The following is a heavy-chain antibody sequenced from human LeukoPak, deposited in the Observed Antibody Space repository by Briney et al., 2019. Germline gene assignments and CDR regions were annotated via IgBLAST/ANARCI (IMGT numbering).Heavy chain of an antibody. CDR2: INWNGGST. CDR3: ARAFKYSMSGYFFDY. Sequence: GGSLRLSCAASGFTFDDYGMSWVRQAPGKGLEWVSGINWNGGSTGYADSVKGRFTISRDNAKNSLYLQMNSLRAEDTALYYCARAFKYSMSGYFFDYWGQGTLVTVSS. V-gene: IGHV3-20*04. CDR1: GFTFDDYG. D-gene: IGHD2-21*01. J-gene: IGHJ4*02.